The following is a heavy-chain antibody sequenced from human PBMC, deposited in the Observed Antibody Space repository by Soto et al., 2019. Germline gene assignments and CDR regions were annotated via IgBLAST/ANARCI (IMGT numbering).Heavy chain of an antibody. CDR2: MSYDGSNK. D-gene: IGHD6-19*01. J-gene: IGHJ4*02. CDR1: GFTFSSYG. CDR3: AKDWAVAGTVCYFDY. V-gene: IGHV3-30*18. Sequence: QVQLVESGGGVVQPGRSLRLSCAASGFTFSSYGMHWVRQAPGKGLEWVAVMSYDGSNKYYADSVKGRFTISRDNSKNTLYLQMNSLRAEDTAVYYCAKDWAVAGTVCYFDYWGQGTLVTVSS.